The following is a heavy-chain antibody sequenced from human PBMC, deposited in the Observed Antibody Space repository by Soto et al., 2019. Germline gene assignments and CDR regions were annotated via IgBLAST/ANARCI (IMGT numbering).Heavy chain of an antibody. CDR2: IHYSGTT. V-gene: IGHV4-31*03. D-gene: IGHD4-4*01. J-gene: IGHJ6*02. CDR3: ARGAVRRVDYSRCKDD. Sequence: TLSLTCSVSGVYSTSGGFPWSWIRQYPGKGLECIGYIHYSGTTHYSPSLKGRVSISVDTPKSQFSLRLASVTAADRAVYYCARGAVRRVDYSRCKDDWGQGTTVTVSS. CDR1: GVYSTSGGFP.